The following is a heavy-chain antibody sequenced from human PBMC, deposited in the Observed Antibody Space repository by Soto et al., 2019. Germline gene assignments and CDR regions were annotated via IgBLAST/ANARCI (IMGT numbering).Heavy chain of an antibody. CDR3: ASGAMVRGVIIQNFYY. CDR2: ISAYNGNT. J-gene: IGHJ4*02. D-gene: IGHD3-10*01. V-gene: IGHV1-18*01. CDR1: GYTFTSYG. Sequence: ASVKVSCKASGYTFTSYGISWVRQAPGQGLEWMGWISAYNGNTNYAQKLQGRVTMTTDTSTSTAYMELRGLRSDDTAVYYCASGAMVRGVIIQNFYYWGQGTLVTVS.